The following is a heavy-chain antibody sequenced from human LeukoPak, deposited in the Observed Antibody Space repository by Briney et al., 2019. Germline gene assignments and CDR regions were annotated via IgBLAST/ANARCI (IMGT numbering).Heavy chain of an antibody. J-gene: IGHJ3*02. CDR3: ARDKDLIVATIRVWGAFDI. CDR1: GYTFTGYY. CDR2: INPNSGGT. D-gene: IGHD5-12*01. V-gene: IGHV1-2*02. Sequence: GASVKVSCKASGYTFTGYYMHWVRQAPGQGLEWMGWINPNSGGTDYAQKFQGRVTMTRDTSISTAYMELSRLRSDDTAVYYCARDKDLIVATIRVWGAFDIWGQGTMVTVSS.